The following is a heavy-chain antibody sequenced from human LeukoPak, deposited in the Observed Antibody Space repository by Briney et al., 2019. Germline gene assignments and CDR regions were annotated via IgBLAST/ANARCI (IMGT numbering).Heavy chain of an antibody. CDR2: INPSGGST. V-gene: IGHV1-46*01. CDR1: GYTFTSYY. J-gene: IGHJ4*02. CDR3: ARDSSSWYYFDY. Sequence: EASVKVSCKASGYTFTSYYMHWVRQATGQGLEWMGIINPSGGSTSYAQKFQGRVTMTRDTSTSTVYMELSSLRSEDTAVFYCARDSSSWYYFDYWGQGTLVTVSS. D-gene: IGHD6-13*01.